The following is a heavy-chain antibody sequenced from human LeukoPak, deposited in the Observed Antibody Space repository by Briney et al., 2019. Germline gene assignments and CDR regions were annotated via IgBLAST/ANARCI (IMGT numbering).Heavy chain of an antibody. Sequence: ASVTVSCKASGYTFTSYYMHWVRQAPGQGLEWMGIINPSGGSTSYAQKFQGRVTMTRDTSTSTVYMELSSLRSEDTAVYYCARGTMAPVTSYYYYGMDVWGQGTTVTVSS. J-gene: IGHJ6*02. D-gene: IGHD3-10*01. CDR3: ARGTMAPVTSYYYYGMDV. CDR1: GYTFTSYY. CDR2: INPSGGST. V-gene: IGHV1-46*01.